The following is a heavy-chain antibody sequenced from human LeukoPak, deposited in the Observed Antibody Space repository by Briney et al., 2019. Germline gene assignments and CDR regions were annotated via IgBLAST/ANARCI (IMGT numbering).Heavy chain of an antibody. V-gene: IGHV3-23*01. J-gene: IGHJ1*01. Sequence: GGSLRLSCAASGFTFSSYAMSWVRQAPGKGLEWVSAISGSGGYTYYADSVKGRFTISRDSSKNTPYLQMNSLRAEDTAVYYCAKNNQMPKGSFQHWGQGTLVTVSS. CDR1: GFTFSSYA. CDR2: ISGSGGYT. D-gene: IGHD2-2*01. CDR3: AKNNQMPKGSFQH.